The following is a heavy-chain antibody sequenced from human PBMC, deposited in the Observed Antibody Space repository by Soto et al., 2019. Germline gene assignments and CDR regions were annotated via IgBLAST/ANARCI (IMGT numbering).Heavy chain of an antibody. J-gene: IGHJ6*02. D-gene: IGHD3-10*01. CDR2: IYYSGET. CDR1: GDSISRYY. CDR3: ARDQGGEFLKGSGMDV. V-gene: IGHV4-59*01. Sequence: QVQLQESGPGLVKPSETLSLTCTVSGDSISRYYWSWLRLSPGKGLEWIGYIYYSGETNYNPSVKSRSTISVVRTRKRFSLMLSSVTAADTAVYYCARDQGGEFLKGSGMDVWGQGTTVTVSS.